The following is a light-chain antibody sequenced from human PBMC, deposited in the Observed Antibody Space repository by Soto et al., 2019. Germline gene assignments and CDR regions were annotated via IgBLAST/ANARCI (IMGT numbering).Light chain of an antibody. CDR3: QSYDSSLSGHVV. CDR2: GNT. CDR1: SSNIGAGYE. J-gene: IGLJ2*01. V-gene: IGLV1-40*01. Sequence: QSVLTQPPSVSGAPGQRVTISCTGSSSNIGAGYEVHWYQQIPGTAPKLLIYGNTNRPSGVPDRFSASKSGTSASLAITGLQAEDEADYYCQSYDSSLSGHVVFGGGTKLTVL.